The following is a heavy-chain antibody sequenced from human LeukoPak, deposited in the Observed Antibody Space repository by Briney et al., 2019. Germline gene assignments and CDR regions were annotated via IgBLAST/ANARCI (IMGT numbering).Heavy chain of an antibody. D-gene: IGHD3-22*01. CDR2: IITIFGTA. Sequence: GASVKVSCKASGGTFSSYAISWVGQAPGQGLEWMGGIITIFGTANYAQKFQGRVTITTDESTSTACMELSSLRSEDTAVYYCASSAFYYDSSGYLLDYWGQGTLVTVSS. CDR3: ASSAFYYDSSGYLLDY. CDR1: GGTFSSYA. J-gene: IGHJ4*02. V-gene: IGHV1-69*05.